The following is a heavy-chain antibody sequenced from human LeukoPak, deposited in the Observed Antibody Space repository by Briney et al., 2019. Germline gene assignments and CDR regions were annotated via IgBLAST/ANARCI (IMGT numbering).Heavy chain of an antibody. CDR3: AKDRDRYSGSYGRGY. V-gene: IGHV1-2*02. D-gene: IGHD1-26*01. CDR2: INPNSGRT. J-gene: IGHJ4*02. CDR1: GYTFTGYY. Sequence: ASVKVSCKASGYTFTGYYMHWVRQAPGQGLEWMGWINPNSGRTNYAQKFQGRVTMTGDTSISTAYMELTRLTSDDTAVYYCAKDRDRYSGSYGRGYWGQGTLVTVSS.